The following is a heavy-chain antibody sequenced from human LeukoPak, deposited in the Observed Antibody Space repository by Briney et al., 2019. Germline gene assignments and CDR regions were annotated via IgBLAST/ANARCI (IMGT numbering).Heavy chain of an antibody. V-gene: IGHV4-39*07. CDR1: GGSISSSSYY. CDR2: IYYSGST. Sequence: PSETLSLTCTVSGGSISSSSYYWGWIRQPPGKGLEWIGSIYYSGSTYYNPSLKSRVTISVDTSKNQFSLRLSSVTAADTAVYYCAREIGGYIYGYAPREVSYYFDYWGQGILVTVSS. D-gene: IGHD5-18*01. J-gene: IGHJ4*02. CDR3: AREIGGYIYGYAPREVSYYFDY.